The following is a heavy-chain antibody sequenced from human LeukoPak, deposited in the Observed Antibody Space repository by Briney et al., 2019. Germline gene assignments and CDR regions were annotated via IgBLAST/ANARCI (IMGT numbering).Heavy chain of an antibody. CDR2: INPSGGST. D-gene: IGHD1-1*01. Sequence: ASVKVSCKASGGTFTSYYMHWVRQAPGQGLEWMGIINPSGGSTSYAQKFQGRVTMTRDMSTSTVYMELSSLRSEDTAVYYCARSDVEYYYMDVWGKGTTVTLSS. CDR3: ARSDVEYYYMDV. J-gene: IGHJ6*03. CDR1: GGTFTSYY. V-gene: IGHV1-46*01.